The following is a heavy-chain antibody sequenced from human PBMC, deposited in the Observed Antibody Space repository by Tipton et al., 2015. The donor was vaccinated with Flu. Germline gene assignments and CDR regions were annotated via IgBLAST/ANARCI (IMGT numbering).Heavy chain of an antibody. CDR2: IYTSGGT. Sequence: TLSLTCTVSGVSISSGSYYWSWIRQPAGKGLEWVGRIYTSGGTDYNATLRSRVTISVDTSKNQFSLKLSSVTAADTAVYYCARRDSGYDPEGYWGQGTLVTVSS. CDR3: ARRDSGYDPEGY. CDR1: GVSISSGSYY. D-gene: IGHD5-12*01. V-gene: IGHV4-61*02. J-gene: IGHJ4*02.